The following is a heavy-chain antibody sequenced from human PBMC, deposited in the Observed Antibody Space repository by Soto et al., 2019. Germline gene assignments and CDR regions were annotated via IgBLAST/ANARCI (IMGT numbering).Heavy chain of an antibody. CDR2: IDASDSYT. CDR3: AKHGVGIPGYIKDSSGWLGGYYDGMDV. V-gene: IGHV5-10-1*01. J-gene: IGHJ6*02. D-gene: IGHD6-19*01. Sequence: GESLMISCKCSGYSFTSYWISLVRQMPGKGLEMMGRIDASDSYTKYSPSFQGHVTISADKSISTAYLQWSSLKASETAMYYCAKHGVGIPGYIKDSSGWLGGYYDGMDVWGQGTTVTVSS. CDR1: GYSFTSYW.